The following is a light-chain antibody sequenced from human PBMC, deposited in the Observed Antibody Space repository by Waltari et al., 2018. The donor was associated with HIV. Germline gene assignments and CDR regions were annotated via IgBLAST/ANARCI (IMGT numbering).Light chain of an antibody. CDR3: QQISSASRT. CDR2: KAS. J-gene: IGKJ4*01. Sequence: DIQMTQSPSTLSASVGDRVTLTCRASQSIGHWLACYQQIPGRAPKVLIYKASSLQSGVPSRFSGRGSETEFTLTISSLQPDDFATYYCQQISSASRTFGGGTKVEIK. CDR1: QSIGHW. V-gene: IGKV1-5*03.